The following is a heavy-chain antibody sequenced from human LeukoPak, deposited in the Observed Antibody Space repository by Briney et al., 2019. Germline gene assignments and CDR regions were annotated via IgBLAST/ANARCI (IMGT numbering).Heavy chain of an antibody. V-gene: IGHV3-33*01. CDR2: IWYDGSNK. CDR1: GFIFSSHG. D-gene: IGHD2-8*01. Sequence: PGGSLRLPCAASGFIFSSHGMHWVRQAPGKGLEWVAIIWYDGSNKYYADSAKGRFTISRDNSKNTLYLQMNSLRAEDTAVYYCARSRSNVLMVYAIDAFDIWGQGTMVTVSS. CDR3: ARSRSNVLMVYAIDAFDI. J-gene: IGHJ3*02.